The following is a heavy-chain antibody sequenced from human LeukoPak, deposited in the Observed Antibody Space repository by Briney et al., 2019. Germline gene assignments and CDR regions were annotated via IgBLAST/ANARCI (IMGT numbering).Heavy chain of an antibody. D-gene: IGHD1-1*01. Sequence: PETLSLTCAVSGGSISSNNWWGWVRQPPGKGLEWIGEIYHSGSPNYNPSLKSRVTISVDKSRNHFSLNLSSVTAADTAVYYCARVNINNWHSCDYWGQGTLVTVSS. CDR2: IYHSGSP. CDR1: GGSISSNNW. J-gene: IGHJ4*02. CDR3: ARVNINNWHSCDY. V-gene: IGHV4-4*03.